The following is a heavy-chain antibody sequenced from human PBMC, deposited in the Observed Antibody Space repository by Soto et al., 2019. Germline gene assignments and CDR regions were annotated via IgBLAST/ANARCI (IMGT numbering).Heavy chain of an antibody. CDR3: ARDLVPAAIFGSSS. D-gene: IGHD2-2*02. CDR2: ISSSSSYI. CDR1: GFTFSSYS. J-gene: IGHJ4*02. Sequence: GGSLRLSCAASGFTFSSYSMNWVRQAPGKGLEWVSSISSSSSYIYYADSVKGRFTISRDNAKNSLYLQMNSLRAEDTAVYYCARDLVPAAIFGSSSWGQGTLVTVSS. V-gene: IGHV3-21*01.